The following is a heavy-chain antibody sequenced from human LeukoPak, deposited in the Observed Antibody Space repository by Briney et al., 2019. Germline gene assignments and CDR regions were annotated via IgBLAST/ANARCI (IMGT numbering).Heavy chain of an antibody. D-gene: IGHD3-22*01. CDR1: GFTFSSYW. J-gene: IGHJ3*02. CDR2: IKQDGSEK. Sequence: GGSLRLSCAASGFTFSSYWMSWVRQAPGKGLEWVANIKQDGSEKYYVDSVKGRFTISRDNAKNSLYLQMNSLRAEDTAVYYCARWGHYDSSGYYADAFDIWGQGTMVTVSS. V-gene: IGHV3-7*01. CDR3: ARWGHYDSSGYYADAFDI.